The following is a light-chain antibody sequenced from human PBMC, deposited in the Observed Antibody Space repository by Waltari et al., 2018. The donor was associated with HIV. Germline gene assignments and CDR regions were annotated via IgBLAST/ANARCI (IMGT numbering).Light chain of an antibody. Sequence: EIVLTQSPATLSLSPGERATLSCRASQSASSYLAWYQQKPGQAPRLLIYDASNRATGIPARFSGSGSGTDFTLTISSLEPEDFAVYYCQQRSNWQYTFGQGTKLEIK. CDR3: QQRSNWQYT. CDR2: DAS. J-gene: IGKJ2*01. V-gene: IGKV3-11*01. CDR1: QSASSY.